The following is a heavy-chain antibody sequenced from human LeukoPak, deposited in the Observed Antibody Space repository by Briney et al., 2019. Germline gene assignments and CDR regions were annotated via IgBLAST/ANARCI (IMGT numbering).Heavy chain of an antibody. CDR1: GFTVSSNY. V-gene: IGHV3-53*01. Sequence: PGGSLRLSCAASGFTVSSNYMSWVRQAPGKGLEWVSVIYSGGSTCYADSVKGRFTLSRDNSKNTLYLQMNSLRAEDTAVYYCARRGYGDYWYFDLWGRGSLVTVSS. D-gene: IGHD4-17*01. CDR2: IYSGGST. CDR3: ARRGYGDYWYFDL. J-gene: IGHJ2*01.